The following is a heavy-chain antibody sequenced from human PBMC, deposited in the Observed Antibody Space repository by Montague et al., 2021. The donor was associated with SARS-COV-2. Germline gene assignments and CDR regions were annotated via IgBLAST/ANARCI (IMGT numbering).Heavy chain of an antibody. Sequence: SETLSLTCTVSGGSISSYYWSWIRQPPGKGLEWIGYIYYSGSTNYNPSLKSRVTISVDTSKNQFSLKLSSVTAADTAVYYCARLEAGDCSGGSCYSSWFDPWGQGTLVIVSS. V-gene: IGHV4-59*08. J-gene: IGHJ5*02. CDR3: ARLEAGDCSGGSCYSSWFDP. CDR1: GGSISSYY. CDR2: IYYSGST. D-gene: IGHD2-15*01.